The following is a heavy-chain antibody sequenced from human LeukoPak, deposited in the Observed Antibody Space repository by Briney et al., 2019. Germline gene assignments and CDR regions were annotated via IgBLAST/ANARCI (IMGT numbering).Heavy chain of an antibody. CDR1: GFSFSSFG. V-gene: IGHV3-23*01. CDR3: ARVGGAHDY. Sequence: PGGSLRLSCAASGFSFSSFGMTWVRQAPGKGLEWVSGISGSGGSTYYADSVKGRFTISRDNSKNTLYLQMNSLRAEDTAVYYCARVGGAHDYWGQGTLVTVSS. J-gene: IGHJ4*02. CDR2: ISGSGGST. D-gene: IGHD1-26*01.